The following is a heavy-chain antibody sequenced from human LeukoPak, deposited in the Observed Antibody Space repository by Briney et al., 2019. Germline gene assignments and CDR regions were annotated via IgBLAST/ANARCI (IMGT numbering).Heavy chain of an antibody. Sequence: GESLKISCKASGYSFTFYWIGWVRQMPGKGLEWMGIIYPGDSDTRYSPSFQGQVTISADKSISTAYLQWSSLKASDTAMYYCARQGMITFGGAYYMDVWGKGTTVTVSS. D-gene: IGHD3-16*01. CDR1: GYSFTFYW. V-gene: IGHV5-51*01. CDR2: IYPGDSDT. CDR3: ARQGMITFGGAYYMDV. J-gene: IGHJ6*03.